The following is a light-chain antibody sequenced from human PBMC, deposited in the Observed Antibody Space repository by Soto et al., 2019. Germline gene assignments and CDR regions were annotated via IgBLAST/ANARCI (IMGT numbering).Light chain of an antibody. Sequence: QSVLTQPASVSGSPGQSITISCTGTSSDLGSYDFVSWYQQYPGKAPQLIIYEVSYRPSGASNRFSGSKSGNTASLTISGLKADDEADYYCSSYTSSSTFVFGTGPKVT. CDR1: SSDLGSYDF. V-gene: IGLV2-14*01. J-gene: IGLJ1*01. CDR3: SSYTSSSTFV. CDR2: EVS.